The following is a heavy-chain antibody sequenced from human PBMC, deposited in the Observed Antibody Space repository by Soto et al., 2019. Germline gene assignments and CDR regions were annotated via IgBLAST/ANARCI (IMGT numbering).Heavy chain of an antibody. D-gene: IGHD2-8*02. CDR2: ILSRTTGGTT. CDR3: ATASTGFARYFDL. V-gene: IGHV3-15*01. J-gene: IGHJ2*01. Sequence: EELLVESGGGLVKPGGSLRLSCAASGFTFSNAWMSWVRQAPGKGLEWVGRILSRTTGGTTDYIAPVKDRFSISRDDSXNXLXXXXDXLKTEDTXVYYCATASTGFARYFDLWGRGTLVTVSS. CDR1: GFTFSNAW.